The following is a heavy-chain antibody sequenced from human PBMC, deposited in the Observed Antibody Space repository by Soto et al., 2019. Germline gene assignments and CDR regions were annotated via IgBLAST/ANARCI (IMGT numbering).Heavy chain of an antibody. D-gene: IGHD2-15*01. CDR3: ASALYCSGGSCYPYWYFDL. CDR1: GFTVSSNY. J-gene: IGHJ2*01. CDR2: IYSGGST. V-gene: IGHV3-53*04. Sequence: EVQLVESGGGLVQPGGSLRLSCAASGFTVSSNYMSWVRQAPGKGLEWVSVIYSGGSTYYADSVKGRFTISRHNSKNTLYLQMHSLSAEDTAVYYCASALYCSGGSCYPYWYFDLWGRGTLVTVSS.